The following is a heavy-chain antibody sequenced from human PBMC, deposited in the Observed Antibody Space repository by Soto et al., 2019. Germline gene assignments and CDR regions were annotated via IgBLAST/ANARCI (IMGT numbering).Heavy chain of an antibody. D-gene: IGHD1-7*01. CDR3: ARDSLELRILLDAFDI. CDR1: GFTFSSYW. Sequence: AGGSLRLSCAASGFTFSSYWMSWVRQAPGKGLEWGANIKQDGSEKYYVDSVKGRFTISRDNAKNSLYLQMNSLRAEDTAVYYCARDSLELRILLDAFDIWGQVKMVTVSS. J-gene: IGHJ3*02. CDR2: IKQDGSEK. V-gene: IGHV3-7*05.